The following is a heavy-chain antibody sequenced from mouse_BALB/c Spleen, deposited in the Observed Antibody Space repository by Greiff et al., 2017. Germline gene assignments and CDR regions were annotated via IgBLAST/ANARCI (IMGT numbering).Heavy chain of an antibody. CDR3: TRQSGTGAMDY. D-gene: IGHD4-1*01. Sequence: EVMLVESGGGLVQPGGSMKLSCVASGFTFSNYWMNWVRQSPEKGLEWVAEIRLKSNNYATHYAESVKWRFTISRDDSKSSVYLQMNNLRAEDTGIYYCTRQSGTGAMDYWGQGTSVTVSS. J-gene: IGHJ4*01. CDR2: IRLKSNNYAT. V-gene: IGHV6-6*02. CDR1: GFTFSNYW.